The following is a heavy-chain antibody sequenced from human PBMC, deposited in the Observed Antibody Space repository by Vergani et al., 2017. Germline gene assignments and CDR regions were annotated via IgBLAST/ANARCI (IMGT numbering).Heavy chain of an antibody. V-gene: IGHV1-69*04. Sequence: QVQLVQSGAEVKKPGSSVKVSCKASGGTFSSYAISWVRQAPGQGLEWMGRIIPILGIANYAQKFQGRVPITADKSTSTAYMELSSLRSEDTAVYYCARQEPGAGYNIWGVADAFDIWGQGTMVTVSS. D-gene: IGHD5-24*01. J-gene: IGHJ3*02. CDR1: GGTFSSYA. CDR2: IIPILGIA. CDR3: ARQEPGAGYNIWGVADAFDI.